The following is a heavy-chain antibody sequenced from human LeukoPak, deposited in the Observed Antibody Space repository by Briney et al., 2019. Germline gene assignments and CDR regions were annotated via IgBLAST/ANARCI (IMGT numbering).Heavy chain of an antibody. D-gene: IGHD6-6*01. V-gene: IGHV3-23*01. CDR3: VIGIAGGSSSLFAY. Sequence: PGGSLRLSCAATGITFTNYAMGWVRQAPGKGPEWVSTLSYSGDITYYAGSVKGRFTISRDTSKNTLYVQMNSLRVEDTAVYYCVIGIAGGSSSLFAYWGQGALVTVSS. CDR2: LSYSGDIT. CDR1: GITFTNYA. J-gene: IGHJ4*02.